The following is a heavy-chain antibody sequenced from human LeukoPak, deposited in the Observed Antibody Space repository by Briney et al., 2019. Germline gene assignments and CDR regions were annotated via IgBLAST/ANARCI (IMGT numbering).Heavy chain of an antibody. CDR2: MNPNSGNT. CDR3: ARVMGIALLLPTDY. Sequence: ASVKVSCKASGYTFTSYDINWVRQATGQGLEWMGWMNPNSGNTGYAQKFQGRVTMTRNTSISTAYMELSSLGSEDTAVYYCARVMGIALLLPTDYWGQGTLVTVSP. D-gene: IGHD6-13*01. CDR1: GYTFTSYD. J-gene: IGHJ4*02. V-gene: IGHV1-8*01.